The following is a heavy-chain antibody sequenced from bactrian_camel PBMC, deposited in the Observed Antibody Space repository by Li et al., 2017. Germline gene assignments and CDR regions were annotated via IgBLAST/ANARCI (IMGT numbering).Heavy chain of an antibody. Sequence: QLVESGGGTVQAGGSLRLACTASDDVSRYYMAWFRQAPGKEREGVAAIDNAGAPTYTYSVAGRFTVSKDNDKNTLYLQMNSLTPGDTAMYYCTARYELGLGACSGVGGLGFWGQGTQVTVS. D-gene: IGHD1*01. V-gene: IGHV3S28*01. CDR2: IDNAGAPT. CDR1: DDVSRYY. CDR3: TARYELGLGACSGVGGLGF. J-gene: IGHJ6*01.